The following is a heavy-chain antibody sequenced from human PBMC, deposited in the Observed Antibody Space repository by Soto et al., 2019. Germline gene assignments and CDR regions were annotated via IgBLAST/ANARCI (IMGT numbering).Heavy chain of an antibody. CDR3: ARDRGAVAGQDFDY. D-gene: IGHD6-19*01. CDR2: ISSSGDYA. Sequence: QVQLVESGGGLVKPGGSLRLSCAASGFTFTGYYMSWIRQAPGKGLEWVSYISSSGDYANYADSVKGRFTISRDNTKNSLYMQMNSLRAEDTAMYYCARDRGAVAGQDFDYWGQGTLVTVSS. J-gene: IGHJ4*02. CDR1: GFTFTGYY. V-gene: IGHV3-11*05.